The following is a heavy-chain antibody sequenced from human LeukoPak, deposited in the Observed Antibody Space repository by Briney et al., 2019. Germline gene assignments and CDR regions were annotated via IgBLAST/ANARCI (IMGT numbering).Heavy chain of an antibody. Sequence: SETLSLTCTVSGGSISSYYWSWIRQPPGKGLEWIGSIYYSGSTYYNPSLKSRVTISVDTSKNQFSLKLSSVTAADTAVYYCARGLYYYDSSGYDDAFDIWGQGTMVTVSS. D-gene: IGHD3-22*01. J-gene: IGHJ3*02. CDR3: ARGLYYYDSSGYDDAFDI. CDR1: GGSISSYY. CDR2: IYYSGST. V-gene: IGHV4-59*12.